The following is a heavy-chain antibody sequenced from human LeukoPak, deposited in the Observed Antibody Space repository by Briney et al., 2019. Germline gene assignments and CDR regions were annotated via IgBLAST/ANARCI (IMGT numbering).Heavy chain of an antibody. V-gene: IGHV1-2*02. CDR3: ASRDYSFYGMDV. J-gene: IGHJ6*02. D-gene: IGHD2-21*01. Sequence: ASVTVSCTASGYTLTRYYLHWMRPAPAQGLEWLGWINPNGGGTKYAQRFQGRVTLTRDTSISTAYMELARLTSDDTAVYYCASRDYSFYGMDVWGQGTTVSVSS. CDR1: GYTLTRYY. CDR2: INPNGGGT.